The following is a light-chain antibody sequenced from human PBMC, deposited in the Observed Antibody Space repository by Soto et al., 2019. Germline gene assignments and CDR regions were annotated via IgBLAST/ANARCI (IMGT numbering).Light chain of an antibody. CDR2: GAY. CDR1: QDISDS. V-gene: IGKV1-33*01. Sequence: DIQMTQSPSSLSASVGDRVTITCQASQDISDSLNWYQQKPGKAPNLVIFGAYNLETGVPSRFSGSGSGTDFTFTISSLQPEDIATYYCQQYDGRPLSFGGGTNVEIK. J-gene: IGKJ4*01. CDR3: QQYDGRPLS.